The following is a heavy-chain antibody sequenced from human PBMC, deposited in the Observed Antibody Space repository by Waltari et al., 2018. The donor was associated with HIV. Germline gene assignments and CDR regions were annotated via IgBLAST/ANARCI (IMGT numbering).Heavy chain of an antibody. CDR1: GLTFSTST. D-gene: IGHD3-10*01. V-gene: IGHV3-21*01. J-gene: IGHJ1*01. Sequence: EVEVVESGGGLVKPGGSLRLSCLTSGLTFSTSTINWVRQPPGQGLEWVASIGGSSIHINYADSVRGRFTLSRDNAKNSVYLQMNRLRGEDTAVYYCTTAPRGNGSGRWGQGTLVSVSS. CDR2: IGGSSIHI. CDR3: TTAPRGNGSGR.